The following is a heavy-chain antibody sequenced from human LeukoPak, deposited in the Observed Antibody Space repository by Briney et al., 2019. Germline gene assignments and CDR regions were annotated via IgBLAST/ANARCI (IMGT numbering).Heavy chain of an antibody. CDR1: GITLSGYA. Sequence: PGGSLRLSCSASGITLSGYAMSCVRQAPGKGLEWVSAINGSGVITYYTDSVKGRFTISRDNSKNTVYLQMNSLRAEDTAIYYCAKDSSQGGDYSESCGQGTLVTVSS. CDR2: INGSGVIT. CDR3: AKDSSQGGDYSES. J-gene: IGHJ4*02. V-gene: IGHV3-23*01. D-gene: IGHD3-16*01.